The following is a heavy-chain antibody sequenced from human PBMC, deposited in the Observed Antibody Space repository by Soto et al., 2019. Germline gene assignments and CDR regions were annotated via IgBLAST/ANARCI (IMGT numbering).Heavy chain of an antibody. D-gene: IGHD3-10*01. V-gene: IGHV4-39*01. CDR2: VHHNGRT. Sequence: QLQLQESGPGLVQPSGTLSLTCTVSGGSITSGDNYYWGWVRQPPGKGLEYIGSVHHNGRTYSNPSLKSRVTVSADTSKNQVSLKLTSVTAADTAVYYCARQGSGSQYPVDAWGQGTLGTVSS. CDR3: ARQGSGSQYPVDA. CDR1: GGSITSGDNYY. J-gene: IGHJ5*02.